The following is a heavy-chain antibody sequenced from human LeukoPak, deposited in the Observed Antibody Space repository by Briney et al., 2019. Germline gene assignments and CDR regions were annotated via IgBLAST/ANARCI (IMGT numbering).Heavy chain of an antibody. D-gene: IGHD2-2*01. CDR2: IYYSGST. CDR3: ARDGDYCSSTSCYYNWFDP. CDR1: GGSINSSSYY. V-gene: IGHV4-39*07. Sequence: SETLSLTCTVSGGSINSSSYYWGWIRQPPGKGLEWIGSIYYSGSTYYNPSLKSRVTISVDTSKNQFSLKLSSVTAADTAVYYCARDGDYCSSTSCYYNWFDPWGQGTLVTVSS. J-gene: IGHJ5*02.